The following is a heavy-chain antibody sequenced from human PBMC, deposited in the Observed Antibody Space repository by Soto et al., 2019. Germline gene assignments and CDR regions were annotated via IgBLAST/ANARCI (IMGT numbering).Heavy chain of an antibody. D-gene: IGHD2-2*01. V-gene: IGHV4-38-2*01. CDR1: GYSINNGYY. J-gene: IGHJ5*02. CDR2: IYHSGRT. Sequence: SETLSLTCVVSGYSINNGYYWGWIRQPPGKGLEWIGSIYHSGRTYYNPSLKGRVTISVDTSKNQLSLKLNFVTAADTAVYYCARAVSIVVVPASGWFDPWGQGTLVTVSS. CDR3: ARAVSIVVVPASGWFDP.